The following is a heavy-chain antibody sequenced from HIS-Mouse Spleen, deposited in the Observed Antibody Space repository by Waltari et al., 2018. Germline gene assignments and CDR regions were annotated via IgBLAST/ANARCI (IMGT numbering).Heavy chain of an antibody. CDR3: AAPLVGATDYFDY. V-gene: IGHV4-39*01. CDR2: IYYSGST. CDR1: GGSISSSSYY. Sequence: QLQLQESGTGLVKPSETLSLPCTVSGGSISSSSYYWGWLRQPPGKGLEWIGSIYYSGSTYYNPSLKSRVTISVDTSKNQFSLKLSSVTAADTAVYYCAAPLVGATDYFDYWGQGTLVTVSS. J-gene: IGHJ4*02. D-gene: IGHD1-26*01.